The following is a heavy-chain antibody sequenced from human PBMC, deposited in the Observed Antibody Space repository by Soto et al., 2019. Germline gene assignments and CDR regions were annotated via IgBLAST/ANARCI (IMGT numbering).Heavy chain of an antibody. V-gene: IGHV4-34*01. Sequence: SETLSLTCAVYGGSFSGYYCSWSRQPPGKGLDWIGEINHSGSTNYNPSLKSRVTISVDTSKNQFSLKLSSVTAADTAVYYCASGGQTIIPKDWGQGTLVTVSS. CDR1: GGSFSGYY. CDR3: ASGGQTIIPKD. D-gene: IGHD3-9*01. CDR2: INHSGST. J-gene: IGHJ4*02.